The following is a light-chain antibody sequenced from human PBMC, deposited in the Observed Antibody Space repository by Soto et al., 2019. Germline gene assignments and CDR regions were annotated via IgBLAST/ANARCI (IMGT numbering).Light chain of an antibody. CDR3: QQYGSSPRT. J-gene: IGKJ1*01. CDR1: QSVSSSY. CDR2: GAS. V-gene: IGKV3-20*01. Sequence: EIVLTQSPGTLSLSPGERATLSCRASQSVSSSYLAWYQQKPGQAPRVLIYGASSRATGIPDRFSGSGSGTDFTLTISRLEPEDVAVYYCQQYGSSPRTFGQGTKVEI.